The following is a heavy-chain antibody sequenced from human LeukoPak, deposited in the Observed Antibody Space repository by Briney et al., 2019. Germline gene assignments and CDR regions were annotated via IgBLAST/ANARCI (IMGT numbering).Heavy chain of an antibody. Sequence: PSETLSLTCAVYGGSFSGYYWSWIRQPPGKGLEWIGEINHSGSTNYNPSLKSRVTISVDTSKNQSSLKLSSVTAADTAVYYCARGRRYYYYYGMDVWGQGTTVTVSS. CDR3: ARGRRYYYYYGMDV. D-gene: IGHD4-17*01. J-gene: IGHJ6*02. CDR2: INHSGST. V-gene: IGHV4-34*01. CDR1: GGSFSGYY.